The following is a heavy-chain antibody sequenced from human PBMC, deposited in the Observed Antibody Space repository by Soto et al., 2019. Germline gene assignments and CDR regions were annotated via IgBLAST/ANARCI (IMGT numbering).Heavy chain of an antibody. CDR2: ISYDGSNK. D-gene: IGHD3-10*01. CDR1: GFTFSSYG. CDR3: AKTGSGSYRYYYYYYMDV. J-gene: IGHJ6*03. Sequence: GGSLRLSCAASGFTFSSYGMHWVRQAPGKGLEWVAVISYDGSNKYYADSVKGRFTISRDNSKNTLYLQMNSLRAEDTAVYYCAKTGSGSYRYYYYYYMDVWGKGTTVTVSS. V-gene: IGHV3-30*18.